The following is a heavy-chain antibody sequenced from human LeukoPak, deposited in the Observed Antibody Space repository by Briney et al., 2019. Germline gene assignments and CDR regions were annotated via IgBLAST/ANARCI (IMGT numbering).Heavy chain of an antibody. CDR2: IHYSGST. V-gene: IGHV4-39*01. CDR1: GGSISSSSYY. Sequence: SETPSLTCTVSGGSISSSSYYWGWIRQPPGKGLEWIGSIHYSGSTNYNPSLKSRVTISVDTSKNQFSLKLSSVTAADTAVYYCARRVEYCGSTSCYVWLAPWGQGTLVTVSS. J-gene: IGHJ5*02. D-gene: IGHD2-2*01. CDR3: ARRVEYCGSTSCYVWLAP.